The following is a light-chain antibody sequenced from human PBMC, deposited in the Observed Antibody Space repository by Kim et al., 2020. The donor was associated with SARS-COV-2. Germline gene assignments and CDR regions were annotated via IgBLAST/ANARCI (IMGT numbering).Light chain of an antibody. V-gene: IGKV3-11*01. J-gene: IGKJ5*01. CDR3: NMRSNGLPIT. Sequence: VLTPSPATLSLSPGERATLSCRARQSIGNYLAWYQQKPGQAPRLLIYDASNRATGIPARLSGSGSGTDFTLTISRLEPEDFAVYYCNMRSNGLPITLGQGTRREIK. CDR2: DAS. CDR1: QSIGNY.